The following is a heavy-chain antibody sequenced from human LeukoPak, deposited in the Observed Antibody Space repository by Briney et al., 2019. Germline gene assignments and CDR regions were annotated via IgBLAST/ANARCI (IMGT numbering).Heavy chain of an antibody. CDR3: ASFHDYGGNAHPLDA. J-gene: IGHJ3*01. V-gene: IGHV3-23*01. CDR1: GFTFSSYA. D-gene: IGHD4-23*01. Sequence: PGGSLRLSCAASGFTFSSYAMSWVRQAPGKGLEWVSAISGSGGSTYYADSVKGRFTISRDNSKNTLYLQMNSLRAEDTAVYYCASFHDYGGNAHPLDAWGQGTMVTVSS. CDR2: ISGSGGST.